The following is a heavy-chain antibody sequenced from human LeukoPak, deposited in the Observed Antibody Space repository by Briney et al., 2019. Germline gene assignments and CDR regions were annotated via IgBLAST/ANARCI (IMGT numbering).Heavy chain of an antibody. J-gene: IGHJ4*02. D-gene: IGHD4-17*01. CDR2: ISGSGGST. Sequence: GGSLRLSCAASGFTFSGYGMSWVRQAPGKGLEWVSAISGSGGSTYYADSVKGRFTISRDNSKNTLYLQMNSLRAEDTAVYYCAKPGYGDYGYLDYWGQGTLVTVSS. CDR1: GFTFSGYG. V-gene: IGHV3-23*01. CDR3: AKPGYGDYGYLDY.